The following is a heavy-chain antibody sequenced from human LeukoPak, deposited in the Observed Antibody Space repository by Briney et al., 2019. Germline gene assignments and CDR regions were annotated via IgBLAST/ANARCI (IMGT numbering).Heavy chain of an antibody. V-gene: IGHV1-18*01. J-gene: IGHJ4*02. CDR1: GYTFTSYG. Sequence: ASVKVSCKASGYTFTSYGISWVRQAPGQGLEWMGWISAYNGNTNYAQKLQGRVTMTTDTSTSTAYMELRSLRSDDTAVYYCAREKRAAPGGVFGYWGQGTLVTVSS. D-gene: IGHD6-6*01. CDR3: AREKRAAPGGVFGY. CDR2: ISAYNGNT.